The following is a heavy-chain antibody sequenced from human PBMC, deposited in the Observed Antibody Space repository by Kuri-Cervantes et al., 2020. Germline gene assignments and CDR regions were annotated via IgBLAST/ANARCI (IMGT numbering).Heavy chain of an antibody. V-gene: IGHV3-30-3*01. J-gene: IGHJ4*02. Sequence: GGSLRLSCAASGFTFSSYAMHWVRQAPGKGLEWVAVISYDGSNKYYADSVKGRFTSSRDNSKNTLYLQMNSLRAEDTAVYYCARTLPLRHYYDSSGYSDYWGQGTLVTVSS. CDR1: GFTFSSYA. CDR2: ISYDGSNK. CDR3: ARTLPLRHYYDSSGYSDY. D-gene: IGHD3-22*01.